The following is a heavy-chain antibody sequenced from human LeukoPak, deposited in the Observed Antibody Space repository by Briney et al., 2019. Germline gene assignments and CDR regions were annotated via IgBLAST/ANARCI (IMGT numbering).Heavy chain of an antibody. V-gene: IGHV4-59*08. CDR2: ISYSGST. D-gene: IGHD4-17*01. CDR1: GGSISSHY. Sequence: SETLSLTCTVSGGSISSHYWSWIQQPPGKGLEWVGYISYSGSTNYNPSLKSRVTISVDTSKNQFSLKLSSVTAADTAMYYCGSSYGDYVAYWGQGTLVTVSS. CDR3: GSSYGDYVAY. J-gene: IGHJ4*02.